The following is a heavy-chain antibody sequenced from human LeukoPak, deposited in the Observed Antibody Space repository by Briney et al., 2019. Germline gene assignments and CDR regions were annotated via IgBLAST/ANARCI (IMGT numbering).Heavy chain of an antibody. Sequence: SETLSLTCTVSGGSISSISYYWGWVRQPPGKGLEWIGSIYYSGGTYYNPSLKSRVAISADTSKNQFSLKLSSVTAADTAVYYRARKYVATVDYWGQGTLVTVSS. D-gene: IGHD5-12*01. CDR1: GGSISSISYY. V-gene: IGHV4-39*01. J-gene: IGHJ4*02. CDR3: ARKYVATVDY. CDR2: IYYSGGT.